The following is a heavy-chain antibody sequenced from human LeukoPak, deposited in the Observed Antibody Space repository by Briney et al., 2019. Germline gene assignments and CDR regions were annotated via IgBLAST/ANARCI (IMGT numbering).Heavy chain of an antibody. J-gene: IGHJ4*02. V-gene: IGHV3-48*03. CDR3: ARDNKAWYYYDSSGYFDY. Sequence: SGGSLRLSCAASGFTFSSYKMNWVRQAPGKGLEWVSYISSSGSTIYYADSVKGRFTISRDNAKNSLYLQMNSLRAEDTAVYYCARDNKAWYYYDSSGYFDYWGQGTLVTVSS. CDR1: GFTFSSYK. CDR2: ISSSGSTI. D-gene: IGHD3-22*01.